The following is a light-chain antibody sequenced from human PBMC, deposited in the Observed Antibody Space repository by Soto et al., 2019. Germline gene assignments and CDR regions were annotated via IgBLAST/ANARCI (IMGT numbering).Light chain of an antibody. CDR2: VDSDGSR. J-gene: IGLJ2*01. Sequence: QPVLTQSPSASASLGASVNLTCTLSSGHRSYAVAWHQQLPEKGPRYLMEVDSDGSRNKGAGIPDRFSGSSSGAERYLTISRLRSEDEADYYCQTWGTGIGVFGGGTKVTVL. V-gene: IGLV4-69*01. CDR1: SGHRSYA. CDR3: QTWGTGIGV.